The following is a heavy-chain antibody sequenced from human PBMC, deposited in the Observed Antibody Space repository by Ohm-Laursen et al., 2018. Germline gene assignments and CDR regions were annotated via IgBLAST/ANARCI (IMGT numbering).Heavy chain of an antibody. CDR1: GDSVSNNDVA. D-gene: IGHD2-2*02. Sequence: PTQTLTLTCAISGDSVSNNDVAWHWIRQSPSRGLEWLGRAYRGSNDYAVSLKSRITINPDTSKNQFSLHLNSVTPEDTAVYYCARGKYTAFDIWGQGTKVTVSS. V-gene: IGHV6-1*01. CDR3: ARGKYTAFDI. J-gene: IGHJ3*02. CDR2: AYRGSN.